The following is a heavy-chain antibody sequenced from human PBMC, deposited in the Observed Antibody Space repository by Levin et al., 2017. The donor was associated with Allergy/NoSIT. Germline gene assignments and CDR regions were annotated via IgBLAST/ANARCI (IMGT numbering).Heavy chain of an antibody. V-gene: IGHV3-11*01. J-gene: IGHJ2*01. D-gene: IGHD4-17*01. Sequence: LSLTCAASGFTFSDYYMSWIRQAPGKGLEWVSYISSSGSTIYYADSVKGRFTISRDNAKNSLYLQMNSLRAEDTAVYYCARGRPTYGDSLRYFDLWGRGTLVTVSS. CDR1: GFTFSDYY. CDR2: ISSSGSTI. CDR3: ARGRPTYGDSLRYFDL.